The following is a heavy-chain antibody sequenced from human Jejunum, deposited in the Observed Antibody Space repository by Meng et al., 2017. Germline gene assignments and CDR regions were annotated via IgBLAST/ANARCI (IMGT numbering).Heavy chain of an antibody. CDR1: GFIFSNYA. J-gene: IGHJ4*02. V-gene: IGHV3-23*01. D-gene: IGHD3-10*01. CDR2: ITSGGTT. CDR3: AKDRSVRGVIDSQDD. Sequence: GESLKISCAASGFIFSNYAMSWVRQAPGRGLEWVSIITSGGTTYYEASVKGRFTISRDNLKSMLYLQMNSLRAEDTAIYYCAKDRSVRGVIDSQDDWGQGTLVTVSS.